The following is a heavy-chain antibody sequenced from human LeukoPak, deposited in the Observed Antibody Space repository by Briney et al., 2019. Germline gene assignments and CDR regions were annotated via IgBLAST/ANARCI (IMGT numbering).Heavy chain of an antibody. J-gene: IGHJ4*02. CDR3: ARASSETNFDY. CDR1: GFTVSSNY. D-gene: IGHD2-2*01. V-gene: IGHV3-66*01. Sequence: GGSLRLSCAASGFTVSSNYMSWVRQAPGKGLEWVSVIYSGGNTYYADSVKGRFTISRDNSQNTLYLQMNSLRVEDTAIYYCARASSETNFDYWGQGTLVTVSS. CDR2: IYSGGNT.